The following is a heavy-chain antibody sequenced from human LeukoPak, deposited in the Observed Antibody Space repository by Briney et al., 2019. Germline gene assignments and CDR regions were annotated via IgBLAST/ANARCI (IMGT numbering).Heavy chain of an antibody. J-gene: IGHJ3*02. CDR1: GGSISSSSYY. V-gene: IGHV4-39*01. CDR3: AVYQELGAFDI. Sequence: SETLSLTCTVSGGSISSSSYYWGWIRQPPGKGLEWIGSIYYSGSTYYNPSLKSRVTISVDTSKNQFSLKPSSVTAADTAVYYCAVYQELGAFDIWGQGTMVTVSS. CDR2: IYYSGST. D-gene: IGHD3-10*01.